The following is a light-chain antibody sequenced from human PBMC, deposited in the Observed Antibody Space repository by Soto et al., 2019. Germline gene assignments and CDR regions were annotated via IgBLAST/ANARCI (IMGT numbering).Light chain of an antibody. CDR1: TSNIGSNY. CDR3: AAWDDSLSGRV. Sequence: QSVLTQPPSASGTPGQRVTISCSGSTSNIGSNYVYWYQQLPGTAPKLLIYMNNQRPSGVPDRFSGSKSGTSASPAISGLRSEDEADYYCAAWDDSLSGRVFGGGTKLTVL. J-gene: IGLJ2*01. CDR2: MNN. V-gene: IGLV1-47*01.